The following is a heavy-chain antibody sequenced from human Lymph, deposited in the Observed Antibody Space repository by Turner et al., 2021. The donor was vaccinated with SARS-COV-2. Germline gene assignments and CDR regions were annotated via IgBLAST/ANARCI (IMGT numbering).Heavy chain of an antibody. CDR3: AKDLAGTYYSSFDY. J-gene: IGHJ4*02. Sequence: EVQLVESGGGLVQPGRSLRLSCAASGFTFDDDDMHWVRQAPGKGLEWVSGINWSGGSIAYADSVKGRFTISRDNPKNSLYLQMNSLSAEDTAFYYCAKDLAGTYYSSFDYWGQGTLVTVSS. D-gene: IGHD1-26*01. CDR1: GFTFDDDD. V-gene: IGHV3-9*01. CDR2: INWSGGSI.